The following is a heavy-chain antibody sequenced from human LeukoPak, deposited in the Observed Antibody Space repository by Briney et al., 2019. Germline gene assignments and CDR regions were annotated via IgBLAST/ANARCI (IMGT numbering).Heavy chain of an antibody. CDR3: VRDGWNDDY. D-gene: IGHD1-1*01. V-gene: IGHV3-7*01. J-gene: IGHJ4*02. CDR1: GFTFSSYW. Sequence: PGGSLRLFCAASGFTFSSYWMSWVRQAPGKGLEWVANIKQDGSEKYYVDSVKGRFTISRDNAKNSLYLQMNSLRVEDTAVYYCVRDGWNDDYWGQGTLVTVSS. CDR2: IKQDGSEK.